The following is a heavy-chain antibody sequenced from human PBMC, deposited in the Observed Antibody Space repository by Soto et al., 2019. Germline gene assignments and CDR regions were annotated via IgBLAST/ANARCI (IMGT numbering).Heavy chain of an antibody. CDR2: ISYDGSNK. J-gene: IGHJ4*02. CDR1: GFTFSSYA. D-gene: IGHD3-9*01. Sequence: QVQLVESGGGVVQPGRSLRLSCAASGFTFSSYAMHWVRQAPGKGLEWVAVISYDGSNKYYADSVKGRFTISRDNSKNTLYLQMNRLSAEDTAVYYCARSGLRYFDCLSTHAYWGQGTLVTVS. V-gene: IGHV3-30-3*01. CDR3: ARSGLRYFDCLSTHAY.